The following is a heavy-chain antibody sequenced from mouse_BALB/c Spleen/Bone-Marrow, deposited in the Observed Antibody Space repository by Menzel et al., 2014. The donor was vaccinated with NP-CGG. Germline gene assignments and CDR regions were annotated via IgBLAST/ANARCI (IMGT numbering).Heavy chain of an antibody. CDR1: GYTFTSYW. V-gene: IGHV1S81*02. CDR3: ARSPGYWYFDV. Sequence: QVQLQQSGAELVRPGVSVKLSCKASGYTFTSYWMHWIKQRPEQGLERIGEINPGSDGTNYNEKFKSKATLTVDKTSSTAYMQLGSLTSEDSAVYYCARSPGYWYFDVWGAGTTVTVSS. CDR2: INPGSDGT. J-gene: IGHJ1*01.